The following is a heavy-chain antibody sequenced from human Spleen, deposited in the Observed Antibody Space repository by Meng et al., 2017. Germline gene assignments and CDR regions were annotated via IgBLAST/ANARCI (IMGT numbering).Heavy chain of an antibody. CDR3: ARGPTTMAHDFDY. V-gene: IGHV4-34*01. CDR1: GGSFSDYY. D-gene: IGHD4-11*01. CDR2: INHSGST. Sequence: GDGLLKPSETLSLTCVVSGGSFSDYYWGWIRQPPGKGLEWIGEINHSGSTNYNPSLESRATISVDTSQNNLSLKLSSVTAADSAVYYCARGPTTMAHDFDYWGQGTLVTVSS. J-gene: IGHJ4*02.